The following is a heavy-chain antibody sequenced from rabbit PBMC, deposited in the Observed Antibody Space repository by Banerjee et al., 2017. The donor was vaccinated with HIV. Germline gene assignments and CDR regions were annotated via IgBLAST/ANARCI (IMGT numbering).Heavy chain of an antibody. J-gene: IGHJ4*01. CDR2: IYPDYGST. CDR3: ARDQYTSSRGYFNL. CDR1: GFDFSTYG. Sequence: QEQLVESGGGLVQPGGSLKLSCKASGFDFSTYGVNWVRQAPGKGLEWIAYIYPDYGSTNYASWVNGRFTISLDNAQNTVFLQMTSLTAADTATYFCARDQYTSSRGYFNLWGPGTLVTVS. D-gene: IGHD1-1*01. V-gene: IGHV1S47*01.